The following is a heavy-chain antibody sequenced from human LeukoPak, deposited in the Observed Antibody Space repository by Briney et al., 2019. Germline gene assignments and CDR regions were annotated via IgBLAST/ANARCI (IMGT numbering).Heavy chain of an antibody. V-gene: IGHV3-30*18. J-gene: IGHJ4*02. CDR2: ISYDGSNK. CDR1: GLTFSSYG. CDR3: AKQYASGWYFFDY. Sequence: GGSLRLSCAASGLTFSSYGMHWVRQAPGKGLEWVAIISYDGSNKYYADSVKGRFTISRDNSKNTLYLQMNSLRVDDTAVYYCAKQYASGWYFFDYWGQGTLVTVSS. D-gene: IGHD6-19*01.